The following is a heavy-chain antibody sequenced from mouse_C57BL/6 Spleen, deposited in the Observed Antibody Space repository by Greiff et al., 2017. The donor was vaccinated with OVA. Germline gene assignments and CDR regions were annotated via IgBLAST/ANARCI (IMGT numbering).Heavy chain of an antibody. V-gene: IGHV5-16*01. CDR2: IHYDGSST. J-gene: IGHJ4*01. CDR1: GFTFNDYY. D-gene: IGHD4-1*01. Sequence: EVQLVESEGGLVQPGSSMKLSCTASGFTFNDYYMAWVRQVPEKGLEWVANIHYDGSSTYYLDSLKSRFIIARDNAKNILYLQMSSLKSEDTATYYCARETGTWAMDYWGQGTSGTVSS. CDR3: ARETGTWAMDY.